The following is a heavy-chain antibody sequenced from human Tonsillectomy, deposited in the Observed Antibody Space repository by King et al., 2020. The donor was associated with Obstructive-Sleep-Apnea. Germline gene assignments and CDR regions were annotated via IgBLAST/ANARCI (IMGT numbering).Heavy chain of an antibody. CDR3: ARDRTERYTSSWYDFDY. D-gene: IGHD6-13*01. CDR1: GFTFSNYG. Sequence: VQLVESGGGVVQPGGSLRLSCAASGFTFSNYGMHWVRQAPGKGLEWGAFIRYDGNDKNYADSMKGRFTISRDNSNNTMSLKVIGLRAEDTGVYYCARDRTERYTSSWYDFDYWGQGTLVTVSS. J-gene: IGHJ4*02. V-gene: IGHV3-30*02. CDR2: IRYDGNDK.